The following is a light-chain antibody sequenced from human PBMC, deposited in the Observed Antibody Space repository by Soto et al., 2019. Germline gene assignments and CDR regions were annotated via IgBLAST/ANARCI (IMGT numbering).Light chain of an antibody. CDR1: QSIGNY. V-gene: IGKV3-11*01. J-gene: IGKJ3*01. CDR2: ATS. Sequence: EVVLTQSPATLSLSPGEGATLSCRASQSIGNYLAWYQQKPGQAPSLLIYATSNRATGIPARFSGSGSGTDFTLTISSLEPEDLAVYYCQQRSSWPFTFGPGTKVDIK. CDR3: QQRSSWPFT.